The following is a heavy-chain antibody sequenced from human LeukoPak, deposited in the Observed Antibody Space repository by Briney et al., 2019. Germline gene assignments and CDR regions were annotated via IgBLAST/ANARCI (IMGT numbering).Heavy chain of an antibody. CDR2: FNPKSGDK. V-gene: IGHV1-2*02. CDR3: ARAQLLTAPAGTFADN. D-gene: IGHD6-13*01. J-gene: IGHJ4*02. CDR1: GYMFTDYF. Sequence: ASVRVSCKASGYMFTDYFMHWVRQAPGQGPEWMGWFNPKSGDKNYAQQFQGRVTMTRDTSINTAYMEMRGLTSDDTAVYYCARAQLLTAPAGTFADNWGQGTLVTVSS.